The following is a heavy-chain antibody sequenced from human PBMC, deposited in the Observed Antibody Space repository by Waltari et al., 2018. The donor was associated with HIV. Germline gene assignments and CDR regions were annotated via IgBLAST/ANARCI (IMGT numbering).Heavy chain of an antibody. CDR1: GFTFGTYA. CDR3: VKVLGSTGDHFDY. D-gene: IGHD3-16*01. CDR2: ISGGGGGT. V-gene: IGHV3-23*04. Sequence: EVQLVESGGGLVQPGGSLRLSCAASGFTFGTYAMSWVRQAPGEGLEWVSDISGGGGGTYYADSVRGRFTISRDNSENTLYLQMNSLRVEDTALYYCVKVLGSTGDHFDYWGQGTLVTVSS. J-gene: IGHJ4*02.